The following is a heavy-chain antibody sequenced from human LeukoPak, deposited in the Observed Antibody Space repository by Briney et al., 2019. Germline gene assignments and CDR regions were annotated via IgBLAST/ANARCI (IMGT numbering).Heavy chain of an antibody. CDR3: ARDLLVGGSGYHY. V-gene: IGHV3-48*01. Sequence: GGSLRLSCAASGFTFSSYSMNWVRQAPGKGLEWVSYISSSSSTIYYADSVKGRFTISRDNAKNSLYLQMNSLRAEDTAVYYCARDLLVGGSGYHYWGQGTLVTVSS. J-gene: IGHJ4*02. CDR1: GFTFSSYS. CDR2: ISSSSSTI. D-gene: IGHD3-22*01.